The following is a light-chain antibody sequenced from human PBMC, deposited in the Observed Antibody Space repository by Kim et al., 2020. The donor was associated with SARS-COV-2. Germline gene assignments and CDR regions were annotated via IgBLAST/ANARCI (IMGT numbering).Light chain of an antibody. CDR2: SAS. Sequence: DIHMTQSPSSLSASIGDRVNITCRASQSISTYLHWYQQKPGKGPKLLISSASSVQGGVPSRFSGRGSGTDFTLTISSLQPEDFATYYCQQSHRFPRTFGQGTKLEI. V-gene: IGKV1-39*01. CDR1: QSISTY. J-gene: IGKJ2*01. CDR3: QQSHRFPRT.